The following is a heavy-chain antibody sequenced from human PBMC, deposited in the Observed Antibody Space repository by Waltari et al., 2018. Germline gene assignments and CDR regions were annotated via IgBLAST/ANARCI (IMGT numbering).Heavy chain of an antibody. CDR3: ARGPPPGPIPPLSSSNWFDP. V-gene: IGHV4-34*01. CDR1: GGSFSGYY. J-gene: IGHJ5*02. Sequence: QVQLQQWGAGLLKPSATLSLTCAVYGGSFSGYYWSWIRQPPGKGREWIGEINHSGSTNYNPSLKSRVTISVDTSKNQFSLKLSSVTAADTAVYYCARGPPPGPIPPLSSSNWFDPWGQGTLVTVSS. CDR2: INHSGST. D-gene: IGHD6-13*01.